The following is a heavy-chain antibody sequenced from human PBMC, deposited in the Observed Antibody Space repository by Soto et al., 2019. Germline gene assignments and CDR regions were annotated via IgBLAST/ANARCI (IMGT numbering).Heavy chain of an antibody. Sequence: ASVKVSCKASGYTLTSYGISWVRQAPGQGLEWMGWISAYNGNTNYAQKLQGRVTMTTDTSTSTAYMELRSLRSDDTAVYYCARDKYYYDSSGYHLAYWGQGTLVTVS. D-gene: IGHD3-22*01. V-gene: IGHV1-18*01. CDR3: ARDKYYYDSSGYHLAY. J-gene: IGHJ4*02. CDR1: GYTLTSYG. CDR2: ISAYNGNT.